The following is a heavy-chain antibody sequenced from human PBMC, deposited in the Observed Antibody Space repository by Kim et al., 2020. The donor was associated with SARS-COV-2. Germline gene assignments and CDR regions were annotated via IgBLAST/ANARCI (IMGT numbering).Heavy chain of an antibody. D-gene: IGHD3-9*01. CDR2: ISYDGSNK. CDR3: AKDRRYYDILTGYLTPNNYFSNGMDV. V-gene: IGHV3-30*18. CDR1: GFTFSSYG. Sequence: GGSLRLSCAASGFTFSSYGMHWVRPAPGKGLEWVAVISYDGSNKYYADSVKSRFTISRDNSKNTLYLQMNSLRAEDTAVYYCAKDRRYYDILTGYLTPNNYFSNGMDVWGEGTTVTVSS. J-gene: IGHJ6*04.